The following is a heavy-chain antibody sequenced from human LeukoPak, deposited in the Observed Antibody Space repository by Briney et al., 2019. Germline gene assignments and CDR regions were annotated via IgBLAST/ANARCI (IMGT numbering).Heavy chain of an antibody. CDR2: ISYDGSNK. CDR1: GFPFRSYA. V-gene: IGHV3-30-3*01. J-gene: IGHJ6*02. Sequence: GSLGLSFSASGFPFRSYAMHWVRPAPGKGLGGVAGISYDGSNKYYADSVKGRFTISRDNSKNTLYLQMNSLRAEDTAVYYCASGVRYYDFWSGSAADVWGQGTTVTVSS. CDR3: ASGVRYYDFWSGSAADV. D-gene: IGHD3-3*01.